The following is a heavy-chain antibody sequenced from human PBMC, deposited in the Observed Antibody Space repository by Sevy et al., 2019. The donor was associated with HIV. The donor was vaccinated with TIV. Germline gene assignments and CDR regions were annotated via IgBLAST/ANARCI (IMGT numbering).Heavy chain of an antibody. D-gene: IGHD3-22*01. CDR1: GFTFSSYA. V-gene: IGHV3-23*01. J-gene: IGHJ3*02. Sequence: GGSLRLSCAASGFTFSSYAMSWVRQAPGKGLEWVSAISGSGGSTYYADSVKGRFTISRDNSKNMLYLQMNSLRAEDTAVYYCAKGGAYYDSSGYYPDIWGQGTMVTVSS. CDR2: ISGSGGST. CDR3: AKGGAYYDSSGYYPDI.